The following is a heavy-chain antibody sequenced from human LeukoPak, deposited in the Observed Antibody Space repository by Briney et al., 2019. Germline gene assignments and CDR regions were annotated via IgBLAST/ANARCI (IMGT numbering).Heavy chain of an antibody. CDR2: IYPSGST. CDR3: ARAAFYGDYFDY. D-gene: IGHD4-17*01. CDR1: GGSISSYS. J-gene: IGHJ4*02. V-gene: IGHV4-4*07. Sequence: PSETLSLTCTVSGGSISSYSWSWIRQPAGKGLEWIGLIYPSGSTNYNPSLKSRVTMSVDTSKNQFSLILNSVTAADTAVYYCARAAFYGDYFDYWGQGTLVTVSS.